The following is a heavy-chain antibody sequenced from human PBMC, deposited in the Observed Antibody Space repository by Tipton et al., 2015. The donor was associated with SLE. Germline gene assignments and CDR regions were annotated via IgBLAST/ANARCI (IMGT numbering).Heavy chain of an antibody. D-gene: IGHD5-24*01. CDR2: IHDVGNT. V-gene: IGHV3-53*04. CDR3: ASTRGIGGNYGLFDY. Sequence: VQLVQSGGGLVQPGGSLRLSCAASGITVSSNYMTWVRQAPGKGLEWVSVIHDVGNTYFTDSVKGRFTISRDNSKNTLYLQMNSLRPEDTAVYYCASTRGIGGNYGLFDYWGQGALVTVSS. CDR1: GITVSSNY. J-gene: IGHJ4*02.